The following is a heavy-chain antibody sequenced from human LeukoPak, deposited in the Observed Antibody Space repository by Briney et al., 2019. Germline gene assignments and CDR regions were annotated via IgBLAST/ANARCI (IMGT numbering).Heavy chain of an antibody. V-gene: IGHV3-30-3*01. D-gene: IGHD5-18*01. CDR3: ARSEAMDYYFDY. CDR2: ISYDGGNK. CDR1: GFTFSSYA. Sequence: SGGSLRLSCAASGFTFSSYAMHWVRQAPGKGLEWVAVISYDGGNKYYADSVKGRFTISRDNSKNTLYLQMNSLRAEDTAVYYCARSEAMDYYFDYWGQGTLVTVSS. J-gene: IGHJ4*02.